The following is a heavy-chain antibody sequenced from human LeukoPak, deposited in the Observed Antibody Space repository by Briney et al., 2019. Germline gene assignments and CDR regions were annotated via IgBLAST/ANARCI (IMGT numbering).Heavy chain of an antibody. CDR3: ARNWGHFDF. Sequence: PGGSLRLSCAASGFTLSRYWMHWVRQAPGKGLVWVSRINSDGSSTSYADSVKGRFTISRDNAKNSLFLQMNSLRAEDTAVYYCARNWGHFDFWGQGTLVTVSS. CDR2: INSDGSST. D-gene: IGHD7-27*01. CDR1: GFTLSRYW. J-gene: IGHJ4*02. V-gene: IGHV3-74*01.